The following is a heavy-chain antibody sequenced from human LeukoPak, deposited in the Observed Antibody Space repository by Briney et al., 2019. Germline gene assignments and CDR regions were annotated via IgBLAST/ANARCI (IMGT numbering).Heavy chain of an antibody. Sequence: ASVNVSCKASGYAFTSYGISWVRQAPGQGLEWMGWISAYNGNTNYAQKLQGRVTMTTDTSTSTAYMELRSLRSDDTAVYYCARVGYYDSSGYYYFDYWGQGTLVTVSS. J-gene: IGHJ4*02. CDR2: ISAYNGNT. D-gene: IGHD3-22*01. CDR1: GYAFTSYG. V-gene: IGHV1-18*01. CDR3: ARVGYYDSSGYYYFDY.